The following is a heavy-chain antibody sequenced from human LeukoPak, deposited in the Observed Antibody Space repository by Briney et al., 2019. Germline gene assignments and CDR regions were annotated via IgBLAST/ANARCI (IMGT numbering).Heavy chain of an antibody. CDR3: ARSGSLYYYYYYGMDV. CDR1: GFTFSSYW. D-gene: IGHD1-26*01. Sequence: PGGSLRLSCAASGFTFSSYWMSWVRQAPGKGLEWVANIKQDGSEKYYVDSVKGRFTISRDNAKNSLYLQMNSLRAEDTAVYYCARSGSLYYYYYYGMDVWGQGTTVTVSS. J-gene: IGHJ6*02. V-gene: IGHV3-7*01. CDR2: IKQDGSEK.